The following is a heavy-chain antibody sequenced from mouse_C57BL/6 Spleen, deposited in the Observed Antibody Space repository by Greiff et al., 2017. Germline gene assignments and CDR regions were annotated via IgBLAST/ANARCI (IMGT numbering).Heavy chain of an antibody. CDR2: LDPENGDT. V-gene: IGHV14-4*01. J-gene: IGHJ3*01. CDR1: GFNIKDDY. CDR3: TPNWFAY. Sequence: VQLQQSGAELVRPGASVTLSCTASGFNIKDDYMHWVKQRPEQGLEWIGWLDPENGDTEYASKFQGKATITADPSSNTAYLQLSSLTSEDTAVYYCTPNWFAYWGQGTLVTVSA.